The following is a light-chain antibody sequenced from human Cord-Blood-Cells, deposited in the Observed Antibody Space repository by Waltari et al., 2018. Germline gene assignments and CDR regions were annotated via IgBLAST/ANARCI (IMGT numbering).Light chain of an antibody. CDR2: EVS. CDR1: SSDVGGSNY. Sequence: QSALTQPASVSGSPGQSITIPCTGTSSDVGGSNYVSWYQQHPGKAPKLMIYEVSNRPSGVSNRFSGSKSGNTASLTISGLQAEDEADYYCSSYTSSSTLFGGGTKLTVL. V-gene: IGLV2-14*01. J-gene: IGLJ3*02. CDR3: SSYTSSSTL.